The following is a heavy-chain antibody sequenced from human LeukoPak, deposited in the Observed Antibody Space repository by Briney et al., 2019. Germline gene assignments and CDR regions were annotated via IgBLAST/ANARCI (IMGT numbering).Heavy chain of an antibody. Sequence: PSETLSLTCTVSGGSISSYYWSWVRQPPGKGLEWIGYIYYSGSTNYNPSLKSRVTISVDTSKNQFSLKLSSVTAADTAVYYCASFRVVGATTDAFDIWGQGTMVTVSS. CDR1: GGSISSYY. V-gene: IGHV4-59*08. J-gene: IGHJ3*02. D-gene: IGHD1-26*01. CDR3: ASFRVVGATTDAFDI. CDR2: IYYSGST.